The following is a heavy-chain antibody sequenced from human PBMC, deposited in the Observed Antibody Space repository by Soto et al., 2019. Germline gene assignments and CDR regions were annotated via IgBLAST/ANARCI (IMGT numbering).Heavy chain of an antibody. J-gene: IGHJ5*02. Sequence: SETLSLTCTVSGGSISSGGYYWSWIRQHPGKGLEWIGYIYYSGSTYYNPSLKSRVTISVDTSKNQFSLKLSSVTAADTAVYYCARDLGWPQYWFDPWGQGTLVTVSS. CDR1: GGSISSGGYY. V-gene: IGHV4-31*03. CDR3: ARDLGWPQYWFDP. D-gene: IGHD2-15*01. CDR2: IYYSGST.